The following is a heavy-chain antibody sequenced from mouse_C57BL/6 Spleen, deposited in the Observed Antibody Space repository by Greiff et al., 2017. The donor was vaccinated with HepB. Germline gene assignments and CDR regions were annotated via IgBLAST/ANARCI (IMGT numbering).Heavy chain of an antibody. V-gene: IGHV5-4*03. CDR2: ISDGGSYT. J-gene: IGHJ3*01. Sequence: EVKLVESGGGLVKPGGSLKLSCAASGFTFSSYAMSWVRQTPEKRLEWVATISDGGSYTYYPDNVKGRFTISRDNAKNNLYLQMSHLKSEDTAMYYCARWRDYGPSFAYWGQGTLVTVSA. CDR3: ARWRDYGPSFAY. CDR1: GFTFSSYA. D-gene: IGHD2-4*01.